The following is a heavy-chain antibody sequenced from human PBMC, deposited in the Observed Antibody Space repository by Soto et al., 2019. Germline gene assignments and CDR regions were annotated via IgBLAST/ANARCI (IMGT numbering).Heavy chain of an antibody. CDR3: ASGDSSGYYKQNDAFDI. V-gene: IGHV4-59*01. J-gene: IGHJ3*02. CDR1: GGSISSYY. D-gene: IGHD3-22*01. CDR2: IYYSGST. Sequence: SETLSLTCTVSGGSISSYYWSWIRQPPGKGLEWIGYIYYSGSTNYNPSLKSRVTISVDTSKNQFSLKLSSVTAADTAVYYCASGDSSGYYKQNDAFDIWGQGTMVTVSS.